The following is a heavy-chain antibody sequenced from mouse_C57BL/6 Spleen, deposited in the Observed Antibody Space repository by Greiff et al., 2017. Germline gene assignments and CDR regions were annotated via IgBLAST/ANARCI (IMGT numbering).Heavy chain of an antibody. CDR3: ARATTVVAEGYYFDY. V-gene: IGHV1-81*01. CDR1: GYTFTSYG. Sequence: QVQLQQSGAELARPGASVKLSCKASGYTFTSYGISWVKQRTGQGLEWIGEIYPRSGNTYYNEKFKGKATRTADKSSSTAYMELRSLTSEDSAVYFCARATTVVAEGYYFDYWGQGTTLTVSS. J-gene: IGHJ2*01. CDR2: IYPRSGNT. D-gene: IGHD1-1*01.